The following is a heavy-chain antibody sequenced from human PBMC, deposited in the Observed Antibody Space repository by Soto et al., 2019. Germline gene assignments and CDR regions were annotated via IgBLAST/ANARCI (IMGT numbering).Heavy chain of an antibody. V-gene: IGHV4-34*01. CDR2: INHGGST. D-gene: IGHD3-10*01. Sequence: SETLSLTCAVYGGSFSGYYWSWIRQPPGKGLEWIGEINHGGSTNYNPSLKSRVTISVDTSKNQFSLKLSSVTAADTAVYYCAREQRYYYGAGSRMDVWGQGTTVTVSS. CDR3: AREQRYYYGAGSRMDV. J-gene: IGHJ6*02. CDR1: GGSFSGYY.